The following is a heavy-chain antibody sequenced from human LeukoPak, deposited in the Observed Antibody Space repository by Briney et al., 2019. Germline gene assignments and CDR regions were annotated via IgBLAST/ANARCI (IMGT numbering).Heavy chain of an antibody. CDR3: ARDICGSSTCYSHYGDNDAFDI. CDR2: INPNSGGI. V-gene: IGHV1-2*02. CDR1: GCTFTDYL. Sequence: GASVKVSCKTSGCTFTDYLMHWVRQAPGQGLEWMGWINPNSGGINYAQKFQGRVTMTRDTSISTAYMELSRLRSDDTAVYYCARDICGSSTCYSHYGDNDAFDIWGQGTMVTVSS. J-gene: IGHJ3*02. D-gene: IGHD2-2*01.